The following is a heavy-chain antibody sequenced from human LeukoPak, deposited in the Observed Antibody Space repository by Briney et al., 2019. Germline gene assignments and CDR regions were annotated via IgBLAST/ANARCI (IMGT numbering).Heavy chain of an antibody. CDR1: GLTFSGYV. CDR2: INSDGSST. D-gene: IGHD2-15*01. V-gene: IGHV3-74*01. Sequence: GGSLRLSCAASGLTFSGYVMSWARQAPGKGLVWVSRINSDGSSTNYADSVKGRFTISRDNAKNTLYLQMNSLRAEDTAVYYCARVSCSGGSCYSPFYWGQGTLVTVSS. J-gene: IGHJ4*02. CDR3: ARVSCSGGSCYSPFY.